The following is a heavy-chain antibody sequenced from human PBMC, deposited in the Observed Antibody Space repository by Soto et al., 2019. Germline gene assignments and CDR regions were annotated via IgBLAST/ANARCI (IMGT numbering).Heavy chain of an antibody. J-gene: IGHJ5*02. CDR3: ARDLGAEAATPPNGFDP. V-gene: IGHV4-30-4*01. CDR2: IYYSGST. D-gene: IGHD2-15*01. CDR1: GGSISSGDYY. Sequence: PSETLSLTCTVSGGSISSGDYYWSWIRQPPGKGLEWIGYIYYSGSTNYNPSLKSRATISVDTSKNQFSLKLTSVTAADTAVYYCARDLGAEAATPPNGFDPWGQGPLVTVSS.